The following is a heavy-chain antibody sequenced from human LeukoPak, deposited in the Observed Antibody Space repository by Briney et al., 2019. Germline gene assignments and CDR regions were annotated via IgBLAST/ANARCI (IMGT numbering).Heavy chain of an antibody. D-gene: IGHD1-14*01. Sequence: VASVKVSCKASGYTFTSLDINWVRQAPGQGLEWMGWISVYNGNTNYAQKLQGRVTMTTDTSTSTAYMELRSLRSDDTAVYYCARGAGWANFDYWGQGTLVTVSS. J-gene: IGHJ4*02. CDR1: GYTFTSLD. V-gene: IGHV1-18*01. CDR3: ARGAGWANFDY. CDR2: ISVYNGNT.